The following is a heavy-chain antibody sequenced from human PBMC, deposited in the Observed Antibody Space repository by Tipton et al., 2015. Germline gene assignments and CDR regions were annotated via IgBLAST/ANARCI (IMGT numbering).Heavy chain of an antibody. CDR1: GYSISSGYY. J-gene: IGHJ4*02. V-gene: IGHV4-38-2*01. CDR2: ISHSGKT. D-gene: IGHD3-9*01. CDR3: ACHDYDLLTRDYQTVDY. Sequence: LRLSCDVSGYSISSGYYWVWIRQPPGKGLEWIGAISHSGKTYSNPSLKSRVTISADTSKNQFSLRLTSVTAADTAVYYCACHDYDLLTRDYQTVDYWGQGTRVTVSS.